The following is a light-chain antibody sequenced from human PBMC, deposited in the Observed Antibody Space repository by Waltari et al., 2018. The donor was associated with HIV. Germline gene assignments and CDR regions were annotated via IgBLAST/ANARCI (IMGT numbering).Light chain of an antibody. J-gene: IGKJ3*01. CDR3: LQDGSFPLT. V-gene: IGKV1-6*02. CDR1: QVIGND. CDR2: AAS. Sequence: AIQMTQSPSSLSAYVGDRVTITCRASQVIGNDLGWYQQKPGQAPKALIYAASSLQTGIPSRFSGSRSGTDFTLTISSLQTEDSATYYCLQDGSFPLTFGPGTKVDV.